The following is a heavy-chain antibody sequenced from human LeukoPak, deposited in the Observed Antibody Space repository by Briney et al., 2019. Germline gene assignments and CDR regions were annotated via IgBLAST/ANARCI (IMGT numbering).Heavy chain of an antibody. Sequence: GASVKVSCTASGGTFSSYAISWVRQAPGQGREWMGGIIPIFGTANYAQKFQGRVTITEDKSTSTAYMELSSLRSEDTAVYYCARRSGTGISNYYYYGMDVWGKGTTVTVSS. CDR1: GGTFSSYA. V-gene: IGHV1-69*06. D-gene: IGHD6-13*01. J-gene: IGHJ6*04. CDR3: ARRSGTGISNYYYYGMDV. CDR2: IIPIFGTA.